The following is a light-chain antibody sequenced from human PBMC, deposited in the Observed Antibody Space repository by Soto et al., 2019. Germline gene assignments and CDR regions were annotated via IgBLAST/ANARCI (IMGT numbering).Light chain of an antibody. Sequence: QSALTQPASVSGSPGQSITISCTGTSSDVWSYNLVSWYQQHPGKAPKLMFYEGSKRPSGVSNRFSASKSGNTASLTISGLQAEDEADYYCCSYAGSSTHVVFGGGTQLTVL. CDR2: EGS. J-gene: IGLJ2*01. CDR1: SSDVWSYNL. V-gene: IGLV2-23*01. CDR3: CSYAGSSTHVV.